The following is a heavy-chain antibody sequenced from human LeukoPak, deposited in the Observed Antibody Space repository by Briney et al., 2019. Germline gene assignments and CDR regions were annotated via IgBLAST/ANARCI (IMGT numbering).Heavy chain of an antibody. J-gene: IGHJ4*02. V-gene: IGHV1-2*02. CDR3: ARGRSGGSYYYYFDY. D-gene: IGHD1-26*01. CDR2: INPNSGGT. CDR1: GYTFTGYY. Sequence: ASVKVSCKASGYTFTGYYMHWVRQAPGQGLEWMGWINPNSGGTNSAQKFQGRVTMTRDTSVSTAYMKLNRLRSDDTAVYYCARGRSGGSYYYYFDYWGQGSLVTVSS.